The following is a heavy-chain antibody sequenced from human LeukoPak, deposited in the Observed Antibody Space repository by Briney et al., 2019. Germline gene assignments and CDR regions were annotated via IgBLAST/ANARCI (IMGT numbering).Heavy chain of an antibody. J-gene: IGHJ4*02. CDR3: ARDYCSSNSCYADY. Sequence: PGGSLRLSCAASGFTFSSYCMHWVRQAPGKGLVWVSRINSDGSNTSYADSGKGRFTISRDNAKNTLYLQMNSLRAEDTAVYYCARDYCSSNSCYADYWGQGTLVTVSS. D-gene: IGHD2-2*01. CDR2: INSDGSNT. CDR1: GFTFSSYC. V-gene: IGHV3-74*01.